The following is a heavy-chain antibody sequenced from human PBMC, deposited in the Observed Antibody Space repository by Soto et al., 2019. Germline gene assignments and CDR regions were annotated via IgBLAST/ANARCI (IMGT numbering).Heavy chain of an antibody. CDR2: IYYSGST. Sequence: PSETLSLTCTVSGGSMSSGGYYWSWIGQHPGKGLEWIGYIYYSGSTYYNPSLKSRVTISVDTSKNQFSLKLSSVTAADTAVYYCATSGYSSSWGLSDYYGMDVWGQGTTVTVSS. V-gene: IGHV4-31*03. CDR1: GGSMSSGGYY. CDR3: ATSGYSSSWGLSDYYGMDV. J-gene: IGHJ6*02. D-gene: IGHD6-13*01.